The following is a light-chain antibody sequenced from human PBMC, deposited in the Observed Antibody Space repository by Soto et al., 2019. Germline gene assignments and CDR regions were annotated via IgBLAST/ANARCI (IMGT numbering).Light chain of an antibody. Sequence: IQLTQSPSSLPASLGDRVTITCRASQTISGWLAWYQQKPGKAPNLLIYDASTLASGVPSRFRGSGSGTEFTLTISSLLPDDFETYYCQQFDSYSLTFGQGTKVDIK. CDR3: QQFDSYSLT. J-gene: IGKJ1*01. CDR2: DAS. V-gene: IGKV1-5*01. CDR1: QTISGW.